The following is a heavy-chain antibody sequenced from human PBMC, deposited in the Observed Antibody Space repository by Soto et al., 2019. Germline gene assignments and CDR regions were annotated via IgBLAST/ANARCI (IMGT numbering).Heavy chain of an antibody. CDR1: GFTFSSYS. D-gene: IGHD3-10*01. CDR3: ARDAFGSGDNSFDS. Sequence: EVQLVESGGGLVKPGGSLRLSCAASGFTFSSYSMNWVRQAPGKGLEWVSSISSSSSYIYYADSVKGRFTISRDNAKNSLYLQMNSLRAEDTAVYYCARDAFGSGDNSFDSWGQGTLVTVSS. CDR2: ISSSSSYI. J-gene: IGHJ4*02. V-gene: IGHV3-21*01.